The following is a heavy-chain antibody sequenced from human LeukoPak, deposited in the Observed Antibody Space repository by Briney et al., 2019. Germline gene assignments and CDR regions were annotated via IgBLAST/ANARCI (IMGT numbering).Heavy chain of an antibody. CDR3: ASRDKGYYYGMDV. CDR1: GFTVSSNY. J-gene: IGHJ6*02. V-gene: IGHV3-66*01. D-gene: IGHD5-24*01. CDR2: IYSGGST. Sequence: GGSLRLSCAASGFTVSSNYMSWVRQAPGKGLEWVSVIYSGGSTYYADSVKGRFTISRDNSKNTLYLQMNSLRAEDTAVYYCASRDKGYYYGMDVWGQGTTVTVSS.